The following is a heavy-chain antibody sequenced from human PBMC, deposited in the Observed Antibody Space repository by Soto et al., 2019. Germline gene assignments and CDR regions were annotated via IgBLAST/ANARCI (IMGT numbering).Heavy chain of an antibody. Sequence: GGSLRLSCAASGFTFSSYWMHWVRQAPGKGLVWVSRINNDGSSTSYADSVKGRFTASRDNAKNTLCLQMNSLRAEDTAVYYCARDVQLQSFDYWGQGTRVTVSS. CDR3: ARDVQLQSFDY. CDR1: GFTFSSYW. J-gene: IGHJ4*02. CDR2: INNDGSST. D-gene: IGHD5-18*01. V-gene: IGHV3-74*01.